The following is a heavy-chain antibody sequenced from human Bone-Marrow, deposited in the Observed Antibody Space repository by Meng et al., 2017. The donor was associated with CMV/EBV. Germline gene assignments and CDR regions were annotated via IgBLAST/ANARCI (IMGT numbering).Heavy chain of an antibody. CDR3: AAFSGSYYDY. J-gene: IGHJ4*02. D-gene: IGHD1-26*01. CDR2: ISYDGSNK. CDR1: GLTFSSYA. Sequence: RLVESGGGVVQPGRSLRLSCAASGLTFSSYAMHWVRQAPGKGLEWVAVISYDGSNKYYADSVKGRFTISRDNSKNTLYLQMNSLRAEDTAVYYCAAFSGSYYDYWGQGTLVTVSS. V-gene: IGHV3-30-3*01.